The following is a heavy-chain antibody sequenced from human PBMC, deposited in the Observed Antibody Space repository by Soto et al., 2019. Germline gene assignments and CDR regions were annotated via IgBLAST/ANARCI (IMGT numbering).Heavy chain of an antibody. V-gene: IGHV4-59*01. CDR3: LRAAGYYGDYPNFDY. CDR2: IYYTGTT. Sequence: SETLSLTCIVSGSSISSYYWSWIRQAPGMGLEWIGNIYYTGTTNYNPSLKSRVTISVDRSKNQFSLKVISVTAADTAVYYCLRAAGYYGDYPNFDYWGQGARVTVSS. J-gene: IGHJ4*02. CDR1: GSSISSYY. D-gene: IGHD4-17*01.